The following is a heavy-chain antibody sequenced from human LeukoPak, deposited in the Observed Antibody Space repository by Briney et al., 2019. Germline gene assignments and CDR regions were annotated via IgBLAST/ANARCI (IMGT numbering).Heavy chain of an antibody. D-gene: IGHD4-17*01. Sequence: AGGSLRLSCAGSGFTFSSYSMNWVRQAPGKGPEWVSIISTTSRHIYYADSLQGRFTISRDNAKNSLYLQMNSLRAEDTAVYYCARDIAPTTIQARWFDPWGQGTLVTVSS. CDR2: ISTTSRHI. V-gene: IGHV3-21*01. J-gene: IGHJ5*02. CDR3: ARDIAPTTIQARWFDP. CDR1: GFTFSSYS.